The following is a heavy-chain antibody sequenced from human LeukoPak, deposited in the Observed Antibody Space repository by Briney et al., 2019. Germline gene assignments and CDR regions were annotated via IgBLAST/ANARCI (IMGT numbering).Heavy chain of an antibody. V-gene: IGHV3-53*01. J-gene: IGHJ3*02. Sequence: GGSLRLSCAASGFTVSSNYMSWVRQAPGKGLEWVSVIYSGGSTYYADSVKGRLTISRDTSKNTLYLQMNSLRAEDTAVYYCASDLTSGYYDSSGYKVHAFDIWGQGTMVTVSS. CDR2: IYSGGST. CDR1: GFTVSSNY. CDR3: ASDLTSGYYDSSGYKVHAFDI. D-gene: IGHD3-22*01.